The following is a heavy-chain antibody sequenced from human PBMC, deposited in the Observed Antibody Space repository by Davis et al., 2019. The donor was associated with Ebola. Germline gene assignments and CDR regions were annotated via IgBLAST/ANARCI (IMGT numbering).Heavy chain of an antibody. D-gene: IGHD3-10*01. V-gene: IGHV4-59*01. J-gene: IGHJ4*02. CDR1: GGSISSYY. Sequence: MPSETLSLTCTVSGGSISSYYWSWIRHPPGNGLEWIGYIYYSGSTNYNPSLKSRVTISVDTSKNQFSLKLSSVTAADTAVYYCARADYYGVCDYWGQGTLVTVSS. CDR2: IYYSGST. CDR3: ARADYYGVCDY.